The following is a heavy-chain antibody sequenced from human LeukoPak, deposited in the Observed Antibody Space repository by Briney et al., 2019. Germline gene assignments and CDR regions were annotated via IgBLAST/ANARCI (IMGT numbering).Heavy chain of an antibody. CDR1: GLTFSSHG. J-gene: IGHJ6*02. D-gene: IGHD4-11*01. V-gene: IGHV3-23*01. CDR2: ISGSGGAT. CDR3: AKGRTTVTTNNYYGMDV. Sequence: GGSLRLSCAASGLTFSSHGMNWVRQAPGKGLEWVSGISGSGGATYYSRSLKGRFTISRDNSKSTLYLQMNSLRAEDTAVYYCAKGRTTVTTNNYYGMDVWGQGTTVTVSS.